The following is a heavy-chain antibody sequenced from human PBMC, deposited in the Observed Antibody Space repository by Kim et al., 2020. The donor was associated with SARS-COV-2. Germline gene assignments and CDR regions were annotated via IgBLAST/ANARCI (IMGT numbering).Heavy chain of an antibody. D-gene: IGHD2-21*02. Sequence: SETLSLTCAVYGGSFSGYYWSWIRQPPGKGLEWIGEINHSGSTNYNPSLKSRVTISVDTSKNQFSLKLSSVTAADTAVYYCARGPYCGGDCYSDYWGQGT. V-gene: IGHV4-34*01. J-gene: IGHJ4*02. CDR1: GGSFSGYY. CDR2: INHSGST. CDR3: ARGPYCGGDCYSDY.